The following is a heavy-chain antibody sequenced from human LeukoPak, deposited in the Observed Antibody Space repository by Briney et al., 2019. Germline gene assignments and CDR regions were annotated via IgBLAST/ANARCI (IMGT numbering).Heavy chain of an antibody. J-gene: IGHJ4*02. CDR1: GFTFYDYA. Sequence: GESLRLSCAASGFTFYDYAMTWVRQAPAPGLESVSGISGSGGSCIGRNSADSVKGRFTISRDNSKNTLYLQMNSLRAEDTAIYYCAKGLSRQLLSDFDYWGRGTLVTVSS. CDR3: AKGLSRQLLSDFDY. V-gene: IGHV3-23*01. D-gene: IGHD1-1*01. CDR2: ISGSGGSCIGR.